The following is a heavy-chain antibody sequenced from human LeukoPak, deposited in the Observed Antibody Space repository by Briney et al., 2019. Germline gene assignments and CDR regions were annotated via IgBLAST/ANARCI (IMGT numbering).Heavy chain of an antibody. CDR3: ARDLFDY. Sequence: GGSLRLSCAVSGFTISNYWMSWVRQAPGKGLDWVATIKQDGSAEFYVDSVKGRFTISRDSAKNSLYLQMNSLRDDDTAVYYCARDLFDYWGQETLVTVSS. CDR2: IKQDGSAE. CDR1: GFTISNYW. V-gene: IGHV3-7*01. J-gene: IGHJ4*02.